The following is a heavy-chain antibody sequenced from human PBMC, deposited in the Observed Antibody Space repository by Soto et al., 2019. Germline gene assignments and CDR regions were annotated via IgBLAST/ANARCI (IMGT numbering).Heavy chain of an antibody. J-gene: IGHJ4*02. V-gene: IGHV4-59*01. D-gene: IGHD3-22*01. Sequence: LSLTCTVSGGFISSYYWSWIRQSPGKGLELIGYIHHTGSTNYNPSLKSRVTMSLDTSRNQFSLKLYSVTAADTAVYYCARSLDSSGFYFSNCWGQGTLVTVSS. CDR1: GGFISSYY. CDR3: ARSLDSSGFYFSNC. CDR2: IHHTGST.